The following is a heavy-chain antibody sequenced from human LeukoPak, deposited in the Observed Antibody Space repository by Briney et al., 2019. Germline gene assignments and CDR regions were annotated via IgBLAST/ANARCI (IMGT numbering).Heavy chain of an antibody. J-gene: IGHJ4*02. CDR1: GGSISSYY. D-gene: IGHD3-22*01. V-gene: IGHV4-59*01. CDR3: ARLPYYYDSSGTSDY. Sequence: SETLSLTCTVSGGSISSYYWSWIRPPPRKGLEWIGYIYYSGSTNYNPSLKSRVTISVDTSKNQFSLKLSSVTAADTAVYYCARLPYYYDSSGTSDYWGQGTLVTVSS. CDR2: IYYSGST.